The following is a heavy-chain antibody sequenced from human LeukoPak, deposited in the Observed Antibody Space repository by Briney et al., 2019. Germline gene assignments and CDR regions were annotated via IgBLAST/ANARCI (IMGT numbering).Heavy chain of an antibody. Sequence: SQTLSLTCTVSGGSISSGDYYWSWIRQPPGKGLEWIGYIYYSGSTYYNPSLKSRVTISVDTSKNQFSLKLSSVTAADTAVYYCARGGCVVITRDWYFDLWGRGTLVTVSS. CDR1: GGSISSGDYY. V-gene: IGHV4-30-4*01. CDR3: ARGGCVVITRDWYFDL. CDR2: IYYSGST. J-gene: IGHJ2*01. D-gene: IGHD3-22*01.